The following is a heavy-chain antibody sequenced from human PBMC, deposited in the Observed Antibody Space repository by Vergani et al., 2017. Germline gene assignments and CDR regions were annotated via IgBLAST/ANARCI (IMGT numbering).Heavy chain of an antibody. CDR1: GFAFSSYA. V-gene: IGHV3-23*04. CDR3: ARRSPFANAFDI. Sequence: EVQLVESGGGLVQPGRSLRLSCAASGFAFSSYAMSWVRQAPGKGLEWVSAISGSGGSTYYADSVKGRFTISRDNSKNTLYLQMNSLRAEDTAVYYCARRSPFANAFDIWGQGTMVTVSS. J-gene: IGHJ3*02. D-gene: IGHD3-3*01. CDR2: ISGSGGST.